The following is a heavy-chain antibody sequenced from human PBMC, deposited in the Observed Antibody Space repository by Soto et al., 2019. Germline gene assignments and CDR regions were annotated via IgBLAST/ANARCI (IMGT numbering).Heavy chain of an antibody. D-gene: IGHD1-26*01. Sequence: PSETLSITCTVSGGSISSYYWSWIRQPPGKGLEWIGYIYYSGSTNYNPSLKSRVTISVDTSKNQFSLKLSSVTAADTAVYYCARCYGSAIDYWGQRTLVTVSS. CDR1: GGSISSYY. CDR3: ARCYGSAIDY. V-gene: IGHV4-59*08. CDR2: IYYSGST. J-gene: IGHJ4*02.